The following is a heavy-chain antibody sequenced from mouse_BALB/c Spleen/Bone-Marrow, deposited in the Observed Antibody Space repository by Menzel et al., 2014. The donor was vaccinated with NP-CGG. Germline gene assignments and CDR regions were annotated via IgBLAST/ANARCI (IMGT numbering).Heavy chain of an antibody. J-gene: IGHJ2*01. CDR1: GYTFTSSW. Sequence: QVQLQQSGSVLVRPGASVKLSCKASGYTFTSSWMHWAKQRPGQGLEWIGEIHPNSGNTNYNEKLKGKATLTVDTSSSTAYVDLSSLTSEDSAVYYCARGDPYYRYSDYWGQGTTLTVSS. V-gene: IGHV1S130*01. D-gene: IGHD2-14*01. CDR2: IHPNSGNT. CDR3: ARGDPYYRYSDY.